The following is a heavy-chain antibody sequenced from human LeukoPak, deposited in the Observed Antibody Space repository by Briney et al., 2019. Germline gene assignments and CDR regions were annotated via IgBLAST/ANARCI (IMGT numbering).Heavy chain of an antibody. J-gene: IGHJ4*02. D-gene: IGHD3-10*01. CDR1: GFTFSGYA. CDR3: ARITMVRESHPLDY. Sequence: PGGSLRLSCAASGFTFSGYAMHWVRQAPGRGLEWVAVISYDGSNKYYADSVKGRFTISRDNSKNTLYLQMNSLRAEDTAVYYCARITMVRESHPLDYWGQGTLVTVSS. CDR2: ISYDGSNK. V-gene: IGHV3-30*14.